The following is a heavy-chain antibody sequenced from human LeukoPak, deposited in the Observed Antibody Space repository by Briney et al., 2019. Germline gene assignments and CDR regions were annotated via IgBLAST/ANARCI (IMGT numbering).Heavy chain of an antibody. CDR2: ISSSSSTI. Sequence: GGSLRLSCAASGFTFSSYSMNWVRQAPGKGLEWVSYISSSSSTIYYAGSVKGRFTISRDNAKNSLYLQMNSLRDEDTAIYYCARGARYNWNDDDLWFWGQGTLVTVSS. J-gene: IGHJ4*02. D-gene: IGHD1-1*01. CDR3: ARGARYNWNDDDLWF. V-gene: IGHV3-48*02. CDR1: GFTFSSYS.